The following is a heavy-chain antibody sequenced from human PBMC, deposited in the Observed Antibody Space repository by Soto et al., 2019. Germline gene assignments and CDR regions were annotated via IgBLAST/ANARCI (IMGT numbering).Heavy chain of an antibody. CDR1: GFTFSGSA. CDR3: TSRGYSDGYFSDREAFDI. D-gene: IGHD5-18*01. V-gene: IGHV3-73*01. J-gene: IGHJ3*02. CDR2: IRSKANSYAT. Sequence: EVQLVESGGGLVQPGGSLKLSCAASGFTFSGSAMHWVRQASGQGLEWVGRIRSKANSYATAYAASVTGRFTISRDDSKNTAYLQMNSLKTEDTAVYYCTSRGYSDGYFSDREAFDIWGQGTMVTVSS.